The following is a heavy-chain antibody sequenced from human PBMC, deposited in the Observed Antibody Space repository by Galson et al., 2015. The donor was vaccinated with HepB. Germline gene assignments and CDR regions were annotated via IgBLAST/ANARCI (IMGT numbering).Heavy chain of an antibody. D-gene: IGHD4-17*01. CDR1: GFTFSSYG. Sequence: SLRLSCAASGFTFSSYGMHWVRQAPGKGLEWVAVISYDGSNKYYADSVKGRFTISRDNSKNTLYLQMNSLRAEDTAVYYCAKALGGRLRSWFDYWGQGTLVTVSS. J-gene: IGHJ4*02. CDR3: AKALGGRLRSWFDY. V-gene: IGHV3-30*18. CDR2: ISYDGSNK.